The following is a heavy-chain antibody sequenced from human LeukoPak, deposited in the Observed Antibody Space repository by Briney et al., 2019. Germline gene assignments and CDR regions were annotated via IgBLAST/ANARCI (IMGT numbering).Heavy chain of an antibody. D-gene: IGHD3-22*01. Sequence: ASVKVSCKASGYTFTSYGISWVRQAPGQGLEWMGWISAHNGNTNYAQKLQGRVTMTTDTSTSTAYMELRSLRSDDTAVYYCARDLGYYYDSSGYPPRGDVWGKGTTVTISS. J-gene: IGHJ6*04. CDR1: GYTFTSYG. V-gene: IGHV1-18*01. CDR2: ISAHNGNT. CDR3: ARDLGYYYDSSGYPPRGDV.